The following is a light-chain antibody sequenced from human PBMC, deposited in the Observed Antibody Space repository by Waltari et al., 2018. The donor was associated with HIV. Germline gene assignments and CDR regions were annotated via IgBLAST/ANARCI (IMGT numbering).Light chain of an antibody. CDR1: SGSIGTNY. Sequence: NFMLTQPHSVSESPGKTVTISCTGSSGSIGTNYVQWYQQLPGSAPTTVIYEDNRRPSGVPARFSGSIDSSSNSASLTISGLKTEDEADYYCQSYDSTNHVVFGGGTKLTVL. CDR2: EDN. CDR3: QSYDSTNHVV. V-gene: IGLV6-57*02. J-gene: IGLJ2*01.